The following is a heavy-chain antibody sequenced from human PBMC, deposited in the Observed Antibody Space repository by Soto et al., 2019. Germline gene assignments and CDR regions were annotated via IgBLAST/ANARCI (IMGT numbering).Heavy chain of an antibody. D-gene: IGHD2-2*01. J-gene: IGHJ6*02. CDR2: IYSGGST. Sequence: EVQLVETGGGLIQPGGSLRLSCAASGFTASSTYMSWVRQAPGKGLEWVSVIYSGGSTYYADSVKGRFTIFRDDSKNTLYLQMNSLRAEDTAVYYCGSTSFPGYYYYGMDVCGQGTTVTVSS. V-gene: IGHV3-53*02. CDR3: GSTSFPGYYYYGMDV. CDR1: GFTASSTY.